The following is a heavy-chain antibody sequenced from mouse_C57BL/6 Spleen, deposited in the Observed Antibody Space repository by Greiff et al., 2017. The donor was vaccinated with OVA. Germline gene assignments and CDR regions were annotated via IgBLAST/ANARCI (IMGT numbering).Heavy chain of an antibody. CDR3: ARGSSYGYFDV. Sequence: EVQGVESGGGLVQSGRSLRLSCATSGFTFSDFYMEWVRQAPGKGLEWIAASRNKANDYTTEYSASVKGRFIVSRDTSQSILYLQMNALRAEDTAIYYCARGSSYGYFDVWGTGTTVTVSS. CDR1: GFTFSDFY. D-gene: IGHD1-1*01. V-gene: IGHV7-1*01. J-gene: IGHJ1*03. CDR2: SRNKANDYTT.